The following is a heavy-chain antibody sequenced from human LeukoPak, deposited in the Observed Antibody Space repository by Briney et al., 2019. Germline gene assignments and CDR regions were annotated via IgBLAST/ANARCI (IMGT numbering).Heavy chain of an antibody. J-gene: IGHJ5*02. CDR1: GGSFSGYY. D-gene: IGHD6-19*01. Sequence: PSETLSLTCAVYGGSFSGYYWSWIRQPPGKGLEWIGEINHSGSTNYNPSLKSRVTISVDTFKNQFSLKLSSVTAADTAVYYCARLSQWLGSWFDPWGQGTLVTVSS. V-gene: IGHV4-34*01. CDR2: INHSGST. CDR3: ARLSQWLGSWFDP.